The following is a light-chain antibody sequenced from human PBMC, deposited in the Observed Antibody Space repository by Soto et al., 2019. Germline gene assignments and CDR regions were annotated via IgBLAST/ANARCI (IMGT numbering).Light chain of an antibody. CDR1: SSDVGAYNY. CDR3: CSYAGNDSYV. CDR2: DVS. Sequence: QSVLTQPRSVSGSPGQSVTISCTGTSSDVGAYNYVSWYQQHSGKAPKFMIYDVSKRPSGVPDRFSGYKSGNTASLTISGLQAEDEADYYCCSYAGNDSYVFGPGTKVTV. J-gene: IGLJ1*01. V-gene: IGLV2-11*01.